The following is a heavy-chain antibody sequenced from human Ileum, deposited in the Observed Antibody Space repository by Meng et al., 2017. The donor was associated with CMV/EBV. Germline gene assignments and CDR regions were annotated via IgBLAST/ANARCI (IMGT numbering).Heavy chain of an antibody. Sequence: QVERGESGQGLVKPSETLSLSCTVSGDSVSDYYWNWIRQPAGQGLEWIGRIHSNGATDYNPSLQSRVTMSVDSSKNEFFLSLSFVTAADTAIYYCARRRGPRGYIDYWGQGILVTVSS. D-gene: IGHD3-16*01. CDR3: ARRRGPRGYIDY. CDR1: GDSVSDYY. CDR2: IHSNGAT. J-gene: IGHJ4*02. V-gene: IGHV4-4*07.